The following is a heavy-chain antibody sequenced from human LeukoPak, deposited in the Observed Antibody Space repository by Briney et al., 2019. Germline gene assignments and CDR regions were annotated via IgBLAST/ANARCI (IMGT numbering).Heavy chain of an antibody. D-gene: IGHD6-19*01. CDR1: GYSFTNYW. J-gene: IGHJ3*02. CDR3: ARPYSSGWSRYDAFDI. Sequence: HGESLKISCKGSGYSFTNYWIAWVRQMPGKGLEWMGIIYPGDSDTRYRPSFQDQVTISADKSISTAYLQWSSLKASDTAMYYCARPYSSGWSRYDAFDIWGQGTMVTVSS. CDR2: IYPGDSDT. V-gene: IGHV5-51*01.